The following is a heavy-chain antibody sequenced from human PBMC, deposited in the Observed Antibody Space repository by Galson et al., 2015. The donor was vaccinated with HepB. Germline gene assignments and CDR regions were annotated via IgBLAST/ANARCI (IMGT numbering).Heavy chain of an antibody. J-gene: IGHJ6*03. Sequence: SVKVSCKASGYTFTSYDINWVRQATGQGLEWMGWMNPNSGNTGYAQKFQGRVTMTRNTSISTAYMELSSLRSEDTAVYYCARGKRKGAPKYYDFWSGYPGGYYYMDVWGKGTTVTVSS. CDR1: GYTFTSYD. CDR2: MNPNSGNT. V-gene: IGHV1-8*01. D-gene: IGHD3-3*01. CDR3: ARGKRKGAPKYYDFWSGYPGGYYYMDV.